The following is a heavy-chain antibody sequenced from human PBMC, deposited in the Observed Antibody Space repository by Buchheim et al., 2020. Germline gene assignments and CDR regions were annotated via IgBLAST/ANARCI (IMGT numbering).Heavy chain of an antibody. CDR3: PRPVVAATYYFDY. CDR2: IRRRAYGGTT. J-gene: IGHJ4*02. CDR1: GFTFGDYA. D-gene: IGHD2-15*01. V-gene: IGHV3-49*03. Sequence: EVQLVESGGGLVQPGRSLRLSCTASGFTFGDYAMSWFRQTPGKGLEWVSFIRRRAYGGTTEYAASVKGRFTVSRDDSKSIAYLQMNSLKTEDAAVYYCPRPVVAATYYFDYWGQGTL.